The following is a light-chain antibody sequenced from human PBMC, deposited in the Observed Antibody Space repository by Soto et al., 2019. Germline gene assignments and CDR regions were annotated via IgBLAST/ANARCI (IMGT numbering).Light chain of an antibody. CDR2: EVS. CDR3: SSFTCRSTFNYV. Sequence: QSVLTQPASVSGSPGQSITISCTGTSSDFGAYNYISWYQQYPGTAPQIMIYEVSSRPSGVSHRFSGSKSGNTASLTISGLQPEDEADYYCSSFTCRSTFNYVFGTGTKLTVL. V-gene: IGLV2-14*01. CDR1: SSDFGAYNY. J-gene: IGLJ1*01.